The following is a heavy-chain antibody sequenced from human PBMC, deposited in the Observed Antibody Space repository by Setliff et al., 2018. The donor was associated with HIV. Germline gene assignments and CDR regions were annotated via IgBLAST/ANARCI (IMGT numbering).Heavy chain of an antibody. V-gene: IGHV3-21*04. J-gene: IGHJ4*02. Sequence: GGSLRLSCAASGFTFSSYSMNWVRQAPGKGLEWVSSISSSSSYIYYTDSVKGRFTISRDNSKNTLYLQMNSLRAEDTAVYYCAKVTSFWFEDYWGQGTLVTVSS. CDR1: GFTFSSYS. CDR3: AKVTSFWFEDY. D-gene: IGHD2-2*01. CDR2: ISSSSSYI.